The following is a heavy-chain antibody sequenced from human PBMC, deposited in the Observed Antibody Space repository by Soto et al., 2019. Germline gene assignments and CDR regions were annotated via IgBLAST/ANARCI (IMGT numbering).Heavy chain of an antibody. J-gene: IGHJ6*02. CDR2: INPNSGGT. Sequence: QVQLVQSGAEVKKPGASVKVSCKASGYTFTGYYMHWVRQAPGQGLEWMVWINPNSGGTNYAQKFQGWVTMTRDTSISTAYMELSRLRSDDTAVYYCARDKGDCSSTSCYFLVMDVWGQGTTVTVSS. CDR3: ARDKGDCSSTSCYFLVMDV. CDR1: GYTFTGYY. V-gene: IGHV1-2*04. D-gene: IGHD2-2*01.